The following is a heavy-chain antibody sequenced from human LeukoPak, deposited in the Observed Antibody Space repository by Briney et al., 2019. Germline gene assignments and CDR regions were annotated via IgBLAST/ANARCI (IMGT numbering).Heavy chain of an antibody. J-gene: IGHJ5*02. D-gene: IGHD6-13*01. V-gene: IGHV1-46*01. CDR3: ARDSRGQQDGRFDP. CDR2: INPSGGST. Sequence: ASVKVSCKASGYTFTSYGISWVRQAPGQGLEWMGIINPSGGSTSYAQKFQGRVTMTRDTSTSTVYMELSSLRSEDTAVYYCARDSRGQQDGRFDPWGQGTLVTVSS. CDR1: GYTFTSYG.